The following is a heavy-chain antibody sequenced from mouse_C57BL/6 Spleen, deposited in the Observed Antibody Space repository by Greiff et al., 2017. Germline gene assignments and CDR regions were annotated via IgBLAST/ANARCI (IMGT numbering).Heavy chain of an antibody. Sequence: EVQLQQSGPELVKPGASVKIPCKASGYTFTDYNMDWVKQGHGKSLEWIGDINPNNGGTIYNQKFKGEATLTVDKSSSTAYMELRSLTTEDTAVYACERSGYDGGYYIDYWGQGTTHTVSS. CDR3: ERSGYDGGYYIDY. CDR1: GYTFTDYN. J-gene: IGHJ2*01. D-gene: IGHD2-2*01. CDR2: INPNNGGT. V-gene: IGHV1-18*01.